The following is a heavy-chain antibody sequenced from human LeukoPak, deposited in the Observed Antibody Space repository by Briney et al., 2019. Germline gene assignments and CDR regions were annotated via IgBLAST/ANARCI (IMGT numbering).Heavy chain of an antibody. CDR1: GFTFSSYW. J-gene: IGHJ4*02. Sequence: GGSLRLSCAVYGFTFSSYWMSWVRQAPGGGLEWVANIKQDGSEKYYVDSVKGRFTISRDNAKNSLYLQMNSLRAEDTGVYYCARVNRGAYCSSTSCRYFDYWGQGTLVTVSS. CDR3: ARVNRGAYCSSTSCRYFDY. V-gene: IGHV3-7*01. D-gene: IGHD2-2*01. CDR2: IKQDGSEK.